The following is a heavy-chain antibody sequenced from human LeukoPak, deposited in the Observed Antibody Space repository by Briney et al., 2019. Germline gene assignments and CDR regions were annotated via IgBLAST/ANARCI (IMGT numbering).Heavy chain of an antibody. Sequence: GRSLRLSCTASGFTFGDYAMSWFRQAPGEGLEWVGFIRSKAYGGTTEYAASVKGRFTISRDDSKSIAYLQMNSLKTEDTAVYYCTRRSAMIVVVPDYWGQGTLVTVSS. V-gene: IGHV3-49*03. D-gene: IGHD3-22*01. CDR1: GFTFGDYA. CDR3: TRRSAMIVVVPDY. CDR2: IRSKAYGGTT. J-gene: IGHJ4*02.